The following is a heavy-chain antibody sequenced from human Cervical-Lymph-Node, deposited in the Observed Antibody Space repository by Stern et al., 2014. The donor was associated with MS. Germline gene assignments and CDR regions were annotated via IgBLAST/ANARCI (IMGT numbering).Heavy chain of an antibody. D-gene: IGHD6-6*01. V-gene: IGHV1-69*01. CDR1: GGTFNTNV. CDR2: IIPIFGTA. J-gene: IGHJ4*02. CDR3: ARAAYSTSSYNY. Sequence: VQLEESGAEVKKPGSSVKVSCKASGGTFNTNVISWVRQAPGQGLEWMGGIIPIFGTALYAQKFQGRVTITANESPRAVYMELSSLRSEDTAVYSCARAAYSTSSYNYWGQGTLVIVSS.